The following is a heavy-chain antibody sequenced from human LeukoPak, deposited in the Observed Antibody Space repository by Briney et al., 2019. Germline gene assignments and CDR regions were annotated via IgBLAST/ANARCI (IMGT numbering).Heavy chain of an antibody. V-gene: IGHV3-7*01. CDR3: ARAPLYGDYVGYYFDY. Sequence: GGSLRLSCAASGFTFSSYWMSWVRQAPGKGLEWVANIKQDGSGKYYVDSVKGRFTISRDNAKNSLYLQMNSLRAEDTAVYYCARAPLYGDYVGYYFDYWGQGALVTVSS. D-gene: IGHD4-17*01. CDR1: GFTFSSYW. J-gene: IGHJ4*02. CDR2: IKQDGSGK.